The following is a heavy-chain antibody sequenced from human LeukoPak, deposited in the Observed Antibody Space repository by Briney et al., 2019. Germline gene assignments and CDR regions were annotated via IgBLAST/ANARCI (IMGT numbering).Heavy chain of an antibody. CDR2: ISSSSSYI. CDR1: GFTFSSYS. D-gene: IGHD3-22*01. Sequence: GGSLRLSCAASGFTFSSYSMNWVRQAPGKGLEWVSSISSSSSYIYYADSVKGRFTISRDNAKNSLYLQMNSLRAEDTAVYYCARDQGPYYYDSSGSGFDPWGQGTLVTVSS. J-gene: IGHJ5*02. CDR3: ARDQGPYYYDSSGSGFDP. V-gene: IGHV3-21*04.